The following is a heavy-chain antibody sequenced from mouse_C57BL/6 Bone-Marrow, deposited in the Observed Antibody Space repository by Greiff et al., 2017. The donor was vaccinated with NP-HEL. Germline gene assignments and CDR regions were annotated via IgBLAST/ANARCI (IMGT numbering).Heavy chain of an antibody. CDR3: ARSKLGGNYYAMDY. J-gene: IGHJ4*01. CDR2: ILPGSGST. Sequence: QVQLQQSGAELMKPGASVKLSCKATGYTFTGYWIEWVKQRPGHGLEWIGEILPGSGSTTYNEKFKGKATFTADTSSNTAYMQLSSLTTEDSAIYYCARSKLGGNYYAMDYWGQGTSVTVSS. CDR1: GYTFTGYW. V-gene: IGHV1-9*01. D-gene: IGHD3-3*01.